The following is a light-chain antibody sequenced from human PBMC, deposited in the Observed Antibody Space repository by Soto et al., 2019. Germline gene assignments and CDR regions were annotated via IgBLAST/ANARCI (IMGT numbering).Light chain of an antibody. CDR3: CSYTTSNTRQIV. Sequence: TSSDVGGYNYVSWYQQHPGKAPKLMIYDVSSRPSGVSNRFSGSKSGNTASLTISGLQAEDEADYYCCSYTTSNTRQIVFGTGTKVTVL. V-gene: IGLV2-14*03. J-gene: IGLJ1*01. CDR1: SSDVGGYNY. CDR2: DVS.